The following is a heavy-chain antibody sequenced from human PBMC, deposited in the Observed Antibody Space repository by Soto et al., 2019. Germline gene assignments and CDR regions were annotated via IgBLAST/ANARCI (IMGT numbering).Heavy chain of an antibody. D-gene: IGHD3-16*02. CDR3: ARGAYDYIWGSYRNTLDY. CDR1: GGSFSGYY. J-gene: IGHJ4*02. Sequence: QVQLQQWGAGLLKPSETLSLTCAVYGGSFSGYYWSWIRQPPGKGLEWIGEINHSGSTNYNPSLKGRVTISVDTSKNQFSLKLSSVTAADTAVYYCARGAYDYIWGSYRNTLDYWGQGTLVTVSS. V-gene: IGHV4-34*01. CDR2: INHSGST.